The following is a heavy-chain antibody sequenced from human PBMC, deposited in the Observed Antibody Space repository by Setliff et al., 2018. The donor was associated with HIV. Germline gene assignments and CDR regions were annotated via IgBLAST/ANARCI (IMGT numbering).Heavy chain of an antibody. D-gene: IGHD3-22*01. J-gene: IGHJ4*02. CDR2: IYHSGTA. CDR3: ARDPRGLLSPVPRGYFDY. V-gene: IGHV4-38-2*02. CDR1: GLSISSNYY. Sequence: PSETLSLTCNVSGLSISSNYYWGWVRQPPGRGLEWIGNIYHSGTAYYNPSFKTRVAISIDTSKNYVSLKLLSLTAADTAIYYCARDPRGLLSPVPRGYFDYWGQGALVTVSS.